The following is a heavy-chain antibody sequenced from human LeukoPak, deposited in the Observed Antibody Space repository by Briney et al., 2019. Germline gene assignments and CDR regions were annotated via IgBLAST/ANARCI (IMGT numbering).Heavy chain of an antibody. CDR1: GFTFSSYD. Sequence: GGSLRLSCAASGFTFSSYDMSWVRQAPGKGLEWVSSITLSGGNTLYADSVMGRFTVSRDNSKNTLYLQMNSLSAEDTAVYYCAKRGNPAVGHHHLDVWGKGTTVSVSS. V-gene: IGHV3-23*01. CDR3: AKRGNPAVGHHHLDV. CDR2: ITLSGGNT. D-gene: IGHD2-2*01. J-gene: IGHJ6*04.